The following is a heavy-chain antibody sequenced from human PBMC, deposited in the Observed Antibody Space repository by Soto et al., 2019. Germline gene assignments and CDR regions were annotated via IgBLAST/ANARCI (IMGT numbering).Heavy chain of an antibody. CDR1: GFTFSSYA. Sequence: PGGSLRLSCAASGFTFSSYAMHWVRQAPGKGLEWVAVISYDGSNKYYADSVKGRFTISRDNSKNTLYLQMNSLRAEDTAVYYCAGSEVRYSSGWYPLWGQGTLVTVSS. D-gene: IGHD6-19*01. CDR3: AGSEVRYSSGWYPL. V-gene: IGHV3-30-3*01. J-gene: IGHJ4*02. CDR2: ISYDGSNK.